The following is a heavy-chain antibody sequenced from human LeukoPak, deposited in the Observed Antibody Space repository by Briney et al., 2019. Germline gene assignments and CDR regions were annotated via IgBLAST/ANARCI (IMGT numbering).Heavy chain of an antibody. CDR2: FDPEDGET. Sequence: ASVKVSCKVSGYTLTELSMHWVRQAPGKGLEWMGSFDPEDGETIYAQKFQGGVTMTEDTSTDTAYMELSSLRSEDTAIYYCATDLTCSSTSCYVDYWGQGTLVTVPS. D-gene: IGHD2-2*01. CDR3: ATDLTCSSTSCYVDY. CDR1: GYTLTELS. V-gene: IGHV1-24*01. J-gene: IGHJ4*02.